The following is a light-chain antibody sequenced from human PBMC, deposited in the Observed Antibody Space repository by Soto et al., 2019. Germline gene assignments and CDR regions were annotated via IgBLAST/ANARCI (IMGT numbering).Light chain of an antibody. CDR2: DVS. CDR3: QQRTDWPPVYT. J-gene: IGKJ2*01. CDR1: QSVSSF. Sequence: EIVLTQSPVTLSLSPGDRATLSCRPSQSVSSFLAWYQQKPGQPPRLLIYDVSNRAAGIPARFSGSGSGTDFTLTISRLEPEDFAVYYCQQRTDWPPVYTFGQGTKLEI. V-gene: IGKV3-11*01.